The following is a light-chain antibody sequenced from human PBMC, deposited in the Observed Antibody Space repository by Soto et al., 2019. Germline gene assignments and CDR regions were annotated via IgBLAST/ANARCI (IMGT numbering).Light chain of an antibody. Sequence: SPGTLSLSPGERNTLSCRASQSVSSSYLAWYQQKPGQAPRLLIYGASSRATGIPDRFSGSGSGTDFTLTISRLEPEDFAVYYCQQDGSSPITFGQGTRLQTK. V-gene: IGKV3-20*01. CDR1: QSVSSSY. J-gene: IGKJ5*01. CDR3: QQDGSSPIT. CDR2: GAS.